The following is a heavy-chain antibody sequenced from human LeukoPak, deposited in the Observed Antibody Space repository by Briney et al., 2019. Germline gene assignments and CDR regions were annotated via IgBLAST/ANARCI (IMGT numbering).Heavy chain of an antibody. V-gene: IGHV1-24*01. CDR2: FDPEDGET. Sequence: EASVKVSCKVSGYTLTELSMHWVQQAPGKGLEWMGGFDPEDGETIYAQKFQGRVTMTEDTSTDTAYMELSRLRSDDTAVYYCARELGDIVVVPAATGDNQRGSSWFDPWGQGTLVTVSS. J-gene: IGHJ5*02. CDR1: GYTLTELS. D-gene: IGHD2-2*01. CDR3: ARELGDIVVVPAATGDNQRGSSWFDP.